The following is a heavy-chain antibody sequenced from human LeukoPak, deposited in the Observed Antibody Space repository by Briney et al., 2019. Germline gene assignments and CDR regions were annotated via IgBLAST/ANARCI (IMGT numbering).Heavy chain of an antibody. J-gene: IGHJ4*02. CDR1: GFTFSGSA. D-gene: IGHD3-9*01. Sequence: GGSLRLSCAASGFTFSGSAMHWVRQASGKGLEWVGRIRSKANSYATAYAASVKGRSTISRDDSKNTAYLQMNSLKTEDTAVYYCTRPRSYDILTGFDYWGQGTLVTVSS. CDR2: IRSKANSYAT. CDR3: TRPRSYDILTGFDY. V-gene: IGHV3-73*01.